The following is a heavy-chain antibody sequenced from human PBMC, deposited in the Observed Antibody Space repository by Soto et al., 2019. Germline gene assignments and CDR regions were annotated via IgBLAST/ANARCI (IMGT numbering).Heavy chain of an antibody. V-gene: IGHV4-38-2*01. Sequence: SETLSLTCPVSGYSISSGYYWCFIRQPPGKGLEWIGSIYHSGSTYNNPSLKSRVTISVDTSKNQFSLKLSSVTAADTAVYYCARVGGYGMDVWGQGTTVTVSS. CDR2: IYHSGST. D-gene: IGHD3-10*01. J-gene: IGHJ6*02. CDR1: GYSISSGYY. CDR3: ARVGGYGMDV.